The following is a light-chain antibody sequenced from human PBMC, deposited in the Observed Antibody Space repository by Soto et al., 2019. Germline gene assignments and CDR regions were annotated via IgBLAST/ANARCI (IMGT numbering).Light chain of an antibody. Sequence: QSVLTQPPSVSGAPGQRVTISCTGSSSNIGAGYDVHWYQQRPGTAPKLLIFGYINRPSGVPDRFFGSKSGTSASLAITGLQAEDEGDYYCQSYDSTLSARYVFGTGTKVTVL. CDR3: QSYDSTLSARYV. J-gene: IGLJ1*01. V-gene: IGLV1-40*01. CDR1: SSNIGAGYD. CDR2: GYI.